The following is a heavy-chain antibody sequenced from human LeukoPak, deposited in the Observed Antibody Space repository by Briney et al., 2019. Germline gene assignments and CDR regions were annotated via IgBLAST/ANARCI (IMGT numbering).Heavy chain of an antibody. V-gene: IGHV4-59*08. CDR1: GGSISSYY. D-gene: IGHD1-26*01. J-gene: IGHJ5*02. CDR2: IYYSGST. CDR3: ARLIGGGGSYYFARWFDP. Sequence: PSETLSLTCTVSGGSISSYYWSWIRQPPGKGLEWIGYIYYSGSTNYNPSLKSRVTISVDTSKNQFSLKLSSVTAADTAVYYCARLIGGGGSYYFARWFDPWGQGTLVTVSS.